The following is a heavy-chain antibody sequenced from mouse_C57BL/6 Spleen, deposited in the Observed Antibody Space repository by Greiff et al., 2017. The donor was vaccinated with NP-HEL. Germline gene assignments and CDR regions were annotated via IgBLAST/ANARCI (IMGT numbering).Heavy chain of an antibody. J-gene: IGHJ4*01. V-gene: IGHV1-26*01. CDR1: GYTFTDYY. CDR2: INPNNGGT. CDR3: ARPLYYDYDGYAMDY. D-gene: IGHD2-4*01. Sequence: EVQLQQSGPELVKPGASVKISCKASGYTFTDYYMNWVKQSHGKSLEWIGDINPNNGGTSYNQKFKGKATLTVDKSSSTAYMELLSLTSEDSAVYYCARPLYYDYDGYAMDYWGQGTSVTVSS.